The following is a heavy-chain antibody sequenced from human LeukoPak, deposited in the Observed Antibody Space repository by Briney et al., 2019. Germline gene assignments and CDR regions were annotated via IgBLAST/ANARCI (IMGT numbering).Heavy chain of an antibody. CDR1: GYTFTTYD. CDR3: ARRIRGAPTDY. D-gene: IGHD3-10*01. J-gene: IGHJ4*02. CDR2: MDPNSGNT. Sequence: ASVKVSCKASGYTFTTYDLNWVRQATGQGLEWMGWMDPNSGNTGYAQKFQGRVTMTRNISITTAYMELSNLTSEDTAVYYCARRIRGAPTDYWGQGTLVTVSS. V-gene: IGHV1-8*01.